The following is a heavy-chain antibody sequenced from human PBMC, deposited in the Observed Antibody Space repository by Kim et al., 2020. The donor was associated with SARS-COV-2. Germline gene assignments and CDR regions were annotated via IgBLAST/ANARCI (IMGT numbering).Heavy chain of an antibody. CDR2: INTNTGNP. CDR3: ARASSWSNYCYYYGMDV. D-gene: IGHD6-13*01. J-gene: IGHJ6*02. Sequence: ASVKVSCKASGYTFTSYAMNWVRQAPGQGLEWMGWINTNTGNPTYAQGFTGRFVFSLDTSVSTAYLQISSLKAEDTAVYYCARASSWSNYCYYYGMDVWGQGTTVTVSS. CDR1: GYTFTSYA. V-gene: IGHV7-4-1*02.